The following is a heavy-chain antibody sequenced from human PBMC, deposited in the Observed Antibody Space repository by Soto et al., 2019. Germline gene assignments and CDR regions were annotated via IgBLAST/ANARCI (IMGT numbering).Heavy chain of an antibody. V-gene: IGHV3-13*04. CDR2: IGTAGDT. CDR3: ARVVSRSPNKSYWYFDL. Sequence: EVPLVESGGGLVQPGGSLRLSCAASGFTFSSYDMHWVRQATGKGLEWVSAIGTAGDTYYPGSVKGRFTISRENAKNSLYLQMNSLRAGDTAVYYCARVVSRSPNKSYWYFDLWGRGTLVTVSS. D-gene: IGHD1-20*01. CDR1: GFTFSSYD. J-gene: IGHJ2*01.